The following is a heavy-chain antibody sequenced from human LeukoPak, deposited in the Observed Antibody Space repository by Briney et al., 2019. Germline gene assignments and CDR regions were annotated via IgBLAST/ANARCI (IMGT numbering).Heavy chain of an antibody. CDR2: INWNGGST. CDR1: GFTFTSYG. J-gene: IGHJ4*02. V-gene: IGHV3-20*04. Sequence: PGGSLRLSCAASGFTFTSYGMSWVRQAPGKGLEWVSGINWNGGSTGYADSVKGRFTISRDNAKNSLYLQMNSLRAEDTALYYCARDAVLRNIAAAGYFDYWGQGTLVTVSS. CDR3: ARDAVLRNIAAAGYFDY. D-gene: IGHD6-13*01.